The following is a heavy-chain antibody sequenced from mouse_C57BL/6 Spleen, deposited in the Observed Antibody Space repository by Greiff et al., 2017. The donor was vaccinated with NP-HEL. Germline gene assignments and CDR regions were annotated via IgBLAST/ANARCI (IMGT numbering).Heavy chain of an antibody. J-gene: IGHJ2*01. V-gene: IGHV3-6*01. D-gene: IGHD2-12*01. Sequence: ESGPGLVKPSQSLSLTCSVTGYSITSGYYWNWIRQFPGNKLEWMGYISYDGSNNYNPSLKNRISITRDTSKNQFFLKLNSVTTEDTATYYCATGLRRLYYFDYWGQGTTLTVSS. CDR2: ISYDGSN. CDR3: ATGLRRLYYFDY. CDR1: GYSITSGYY.